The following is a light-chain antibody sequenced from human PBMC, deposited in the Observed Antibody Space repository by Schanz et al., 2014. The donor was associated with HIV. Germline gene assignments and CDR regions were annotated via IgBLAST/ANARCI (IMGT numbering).Light chain of an antibody. CDR3: SSYAGSNNLL. V-gene: IGLV2-11*02. Sequence: QSALTQPRSVPGSPGQSVTISCTGTSSDIGAYNYISWYQQHPGKAPKLMIYEVTKRPSGVPDRFSGSKSGNTASLTVSGLQAEDEADYYCSSYAGSNNLLFGGGTKVTVL. CDR2: EVT. CDR1: SSDIGAYNY. J-gene: IGLJ2*01.